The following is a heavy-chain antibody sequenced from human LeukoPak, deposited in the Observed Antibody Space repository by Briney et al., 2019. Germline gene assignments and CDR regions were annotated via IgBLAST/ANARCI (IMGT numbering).Heavy chain of an antibody. CDR2: ISSSSSYI. J-gene: IGHJ5*02. CDR1: GFTFSSYW. Sequence: SGGSLRLSCAASGFTFSSYWMSWVRQAPGKGLEWVSSISSSSSYIYYADSVKGRFTISRDNAKNSLYLQMNSLRAEDTAVYYCARDGDIAVAGTSWFDPWGQGTLVTVSS. CDR3: ARDGDIAVAGTSWFDP. D-gene: IGHD6-19*01. V-gene: IGHV3-21*01.